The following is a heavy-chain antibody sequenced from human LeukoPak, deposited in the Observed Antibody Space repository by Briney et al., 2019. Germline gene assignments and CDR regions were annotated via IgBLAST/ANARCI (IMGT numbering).Heavy chain of an antibody. CDR2: IYYTGST. D-gene: IGHD4-17*01. J-gene: IGHJ5*02. V-gene: IGHV4-59*01. CDR1: GVSISSYD. Sequence: SETLSLTCTVSGVSISSYDWSWIRQPPGKGLEWMGYIYYTGSTNYNPSLQSRVAISVDTSKNRFSLHLSSVTAADTAVYYCATNAGDGDNWFDPWGQGTLVTVSS. CDR3: ATNAGDGDNWFDP.